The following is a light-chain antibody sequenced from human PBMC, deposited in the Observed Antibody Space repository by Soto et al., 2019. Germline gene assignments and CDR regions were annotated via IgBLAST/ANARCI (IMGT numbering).Light chain of an antibody. J-gene: IGLJ1*01. Sequence: QSALTQPPSATGSPGQSVAISCTGTSSDVGSYNYVSWYQQHPGKVPKLIIYEVTKRPSGVPDRFSGSKSGNTASLTVSGLQAEDEADYYCSSYAGSNYVFGTGTNVTVL. V-gene: IGLV2-8*01. CDR2: EVT. CDR1: SSDVGSYNY. CDR3: SSYAGSNYV.